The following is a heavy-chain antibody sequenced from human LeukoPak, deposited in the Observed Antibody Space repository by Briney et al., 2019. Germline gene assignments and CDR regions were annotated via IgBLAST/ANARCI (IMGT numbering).Heavy chain of an antibody. D-gene: IGHD2-2*01. CDR1: GFTFSSYA. V-gene: IGHV3-23*01. Sequence: VGSLRLSCAASGFTFSSYAMSWVRQAPGKGLEWVSAISGSGGSTYYAASVKGRFTISRDNSKKTLYLQMNRLRAEDTAVYYCAKELGYCSSTSCSYNWFDPWGQGTLVTVSS. CDR2: ISGSGGST. J-gene: IGHJ5*02. CDR3: AKELGYCSSTSCSYNWFDP.